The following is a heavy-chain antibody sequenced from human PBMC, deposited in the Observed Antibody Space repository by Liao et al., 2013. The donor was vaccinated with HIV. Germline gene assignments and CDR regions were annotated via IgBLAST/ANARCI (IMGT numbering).Heavy chain of an antibody. CDR1: GGSIRSGDYY. D-gene: IGHD3-9*01. CDR2: INHSGST. V-gene: IGHV4-30-4*08. CDR3: ARDAYFDWDNWFDP. J-gene: IGHJ5*02. Sequence: QVQLQESGPGLVKPSQTLSLTCTVSGGSIRSGDYYWSWIRQPPGKGLEWIGEINHSGSTNYNPSLKSRVTISLDTSKNQFSLKLSSVTAADTAVYYCARDAYFDWDNWFDPWGQGTLVTVSS.